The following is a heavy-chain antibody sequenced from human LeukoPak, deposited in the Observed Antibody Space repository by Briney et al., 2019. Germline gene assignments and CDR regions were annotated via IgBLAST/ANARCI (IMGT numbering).Heavy chain of an antibody. J-gene: IGHJ4*02. V-gene: IGHV3-21*01. CDR3: ARLYCTGGSCYGKYYFDY. CDR1: GFTVSRSA. D-gene: IGHD2-15*01. Sequence: PGGSLRLSCAASGFTVSRSAMAWARQAPGKGLEWVSSISGDSNYIYYADSVKGRFTISRDNTKNSLSLQMNSLRADDTAVYYCARLYCTGGSCYGKYYFDYWGQGALVTVSS. CDR2: ISGDSNYI.